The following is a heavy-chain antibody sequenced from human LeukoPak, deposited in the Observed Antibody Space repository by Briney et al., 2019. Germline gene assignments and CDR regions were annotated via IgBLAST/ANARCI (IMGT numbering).Heavy chain of an antibody. D-gene: IGHD3-22*01. CDR3: AKERYYDSSGYNNY. V-gene: IGHV3-23*01. CDR1: GFTFSSYA. CDR2: ISGSGGST. Sequence: GGSLRLSCAASGFTFSSYAMSWVRQAPGKGLEWVSAISGSGGSTYYADSVKGRFTISRDNSKNTLYPQMNSLRAEDTAVYYCAKERYYDSSGYNNYWGQGTLVTVSS. J-gene: IGHJ4*02.